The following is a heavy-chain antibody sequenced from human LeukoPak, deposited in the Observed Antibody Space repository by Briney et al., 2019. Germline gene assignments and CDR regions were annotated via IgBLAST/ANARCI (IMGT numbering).Heavy chain of an antibody. D-gene: IGHD1-1*01. Sequence: SETLSLTCTVSGGSISSSNYYWGWIRQPPGKGLEWIGSMYYSGSTYYNPSLKSRVTISVDTSKNQFSLQLNSVTPEDTAVYYCTRVNNWTEEPDTGFDYWGQGTLVIVSS. CDR3: TRVNNWTEEPDTGFDY. CDR1: GGSISSSNYY. J-gene: IGHJ4*02. V-gene: IGHV4-39*01. CDR2: MYYSGST.